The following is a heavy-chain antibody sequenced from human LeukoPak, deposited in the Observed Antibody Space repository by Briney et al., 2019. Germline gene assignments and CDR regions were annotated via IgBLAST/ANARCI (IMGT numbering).Heavy chain of an antibody. D-gene: IGHD2-2*01. CDR3: AKASYQLPQFDY. CDR1: GFTFSSYA. J-gene: IGHJ4*02. CDR2: ISGSGGST. V-gene: IGHV3-23*01. Sequence: TGGSLRLSCAASGFTFSSYAMSWVRQAPGKGLEWVSAISGSGGSTYYADSVKGRFTISRDNSKTTLYLQMNSLRAEDTAVYYCAKASYQLPQFDYWGQGTLVTVSS.